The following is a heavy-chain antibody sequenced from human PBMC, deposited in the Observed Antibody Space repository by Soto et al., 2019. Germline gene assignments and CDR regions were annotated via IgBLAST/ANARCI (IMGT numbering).Heavy chain of an antibody. CDR2: ISGSGDDT. Sequence: EVQLLESGGGLVQPGGSLRLSCAASGFTFSNYVMSWLRQASGKGLEWVSAISGSGDDTHYADSVEGRFTFSRDNSTNTLYLQMSSLRAEDTALYYCAKQVTGWYHAAFDIWGQGTMVTVSS. CDR1: GFTFSNYV. V-gene: IGHV3-23*01. D-gene: IGHD6-19*01. CDR3: AKQVTGWYHAAFDI. J-gene: IGHJ3*02.